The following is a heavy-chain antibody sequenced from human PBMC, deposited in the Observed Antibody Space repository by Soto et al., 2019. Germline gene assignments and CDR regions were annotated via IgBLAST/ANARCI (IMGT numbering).Heavy chain of an antibody. CDR3: VKNSGWFNT. CDR2: ILDTGTTV. J-gene: IGHJ5*02. Sequence: EFHVLESGGGWEQHGGSLRLSCAASGFPFSSTDMSWVRQAPGKGLEWVSTILDTGTTVFYADSVKGRFTVSRDNSNNTLYVQMNNLRADDTAVYYCVKNSGWFNTSGQGALVSVSS. CDR1: GFPFSSTD. V-gene: IGHV3-23*01. D-gene: IGHD3-10*01.